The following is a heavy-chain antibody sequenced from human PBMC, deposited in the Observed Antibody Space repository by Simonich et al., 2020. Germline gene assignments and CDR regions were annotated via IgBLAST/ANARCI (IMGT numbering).Heavy chain of an antibody. CDR2: ISADNGNT. CDR3: ARSTTGTTAFDI. D-gene: IGHD1-1*01. CDR1: GYTFTSYG. J-gene: IGHJ3*02. Sequence: QVQLVQSGAEVKKPGASVQVSCKASGYTFTSYGISWVRQAPGQGLEWMGGISADNGNTNDAQKLQGRVTMTTDTSTSTAYMELRSLRSDDTAVYYCARSTTGTTAFDIWGQGTMVTVSS. V-gene: IGHV1-18*01.